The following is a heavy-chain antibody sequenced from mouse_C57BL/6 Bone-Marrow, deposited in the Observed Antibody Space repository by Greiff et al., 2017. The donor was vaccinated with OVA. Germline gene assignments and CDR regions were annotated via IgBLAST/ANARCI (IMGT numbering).Heavy chain of an antibody. V-gene: IGHV1-4*01. CDR3: ARSRRRGGFDY. Sequence: QVQLKQSGAELARPGASVKMSCKASGYTFTSYTMHWVKQRPGQGLEWIGYINPSSGYTKYNQKFKDKATLTADKSSSTAYMQLSSLTSEDSAVYYGARSRRRGGFDYWGQGTTLTVSS. CDR1: GYTFTSYT. J-gene: IGHJ2*01. CDR2: INPSSGYT.